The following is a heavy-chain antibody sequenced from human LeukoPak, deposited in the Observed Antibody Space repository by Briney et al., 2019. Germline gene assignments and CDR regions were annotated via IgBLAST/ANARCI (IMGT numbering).Heavy chain of an antibody. D-gene: IGHD3-3*01. CDR2: IYYTGST. Sequence: SETLSLTCTVSGGSISNYFWYWIRQPPGEGLEWIGSIYYTGSTNCNPSHKSRVTISVDMSKNQFFLKLNSVTAADTAVYYCARGLRFFTNWFDPWGQGTLVTVSS. CDR3: ARGLRFFTNWFDP. CDR1: GGSISNYF. V-gene: IGHV4-59*01. J-gene: IGHJ5*02.